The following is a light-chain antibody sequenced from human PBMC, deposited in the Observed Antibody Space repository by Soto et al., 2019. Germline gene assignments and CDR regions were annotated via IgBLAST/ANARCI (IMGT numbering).Light chain of an antibody. J-gene: IGKJ1*01. CDR1: QTMSTNF. CDR2: GAS. CDR3: RQYGNSPLT. V-gene: IGKV3-20*01. Sequence: EIVVTQSPGTLSLSPGVRATLSCRASQTMSTNFLAWYQQKPGQAPRLLIYGASRRATGTPDRFSGSGSGTDFTLTILRLEAEDFGGFFFRQYGNSPLTFRQGPKVAIK.